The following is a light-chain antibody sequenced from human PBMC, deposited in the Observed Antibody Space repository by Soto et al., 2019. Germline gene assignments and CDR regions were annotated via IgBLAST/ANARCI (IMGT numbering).Light chain of an antibody. CDR2: DAS. V-gene: IGKV3-11*01. CDR1: QSVSNY. J-gene: IGKJ5*01. CDR3: QHADSFPLIT. Sequence: EIVLTQSPATLSLSPGERATLSCRASQSVSNYLAWYQQKPGQAPRLLMYDASNRATGIPARFSGSGSGTDFTLIISSLEPEDFATYYCQHADSFPLITFGQGTRLDIK.